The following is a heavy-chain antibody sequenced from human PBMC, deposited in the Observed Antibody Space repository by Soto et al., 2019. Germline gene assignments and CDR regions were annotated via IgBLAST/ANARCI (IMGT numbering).Heavy chain of an antibody. J-gene: IGHJ5*02. Sequence: QVQLQQWGAGLLKPSETPSLTCAVYGGSFSGYYWSWIRQPPGKGLEWIGEINHSGSTNYNPSLKSRVTISVDTSKNQFSLKLSSVTAADTAVYYCARERDDYSNYGATGWFDPWGQGTLVTVSS. V-gene: IGHV4-34*01. D-gene: IGHD4-4*01. CDR2: INHSGST. CDR3: ARERDDYSNYGATGWFDP. CDR1: GGSFSGYY.